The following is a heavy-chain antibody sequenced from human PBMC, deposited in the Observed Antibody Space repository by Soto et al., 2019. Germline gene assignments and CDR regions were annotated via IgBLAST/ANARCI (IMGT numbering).Heavy chain of an antibody. Sequence: SETLYLTCAVYGGSFSGYYWSWIRQPPGKGLEWIGEINHSGSTNYNPSLKSRVTISVDTSKNQFSLKLSSVTAADTAVYYCAIGRQMATTNTFDYWGQETLVTVYS. D-gene: IGHD5-12*01. CDR1: GGSFSGYY. CDR2: INHSGST. J-gene: IGHJ4*02. V-gene: IGHV4-34*01. CDR3: AIGRQMATTNTFDY.